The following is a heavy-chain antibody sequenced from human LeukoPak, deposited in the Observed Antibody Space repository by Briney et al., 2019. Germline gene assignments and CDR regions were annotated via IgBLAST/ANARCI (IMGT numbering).Heavy chain of an antibody. D-gene: IGHD2-2*01. J-gene: IGHJ3*02. Sequence: ASVKVSCKASGYTFTSYGINWVPQAPGQGLEWMGWISAYNGNTNYEQKLQGRVTMTADTSTSTAYMELRSLRSDDTAVYYCARDRGYCSSTTCYDPVDIWGQGTMVTVSS. CDR1: GYTFTSYG. CDR3: ARDRGYCSSTTCYDPVDI. V-gene: IGHV1-18*01. CDR2: ISAYNGNT.